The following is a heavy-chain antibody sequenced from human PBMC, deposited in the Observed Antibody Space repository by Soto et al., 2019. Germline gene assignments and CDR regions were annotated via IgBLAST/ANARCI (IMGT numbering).Heavy chain of an antibody. D-gene: IGHD3-10*01. CDR2: VTGGGHTT. J-gene: IGHJ6*02. Sequence: GGSLRLSCAASGFTFSRYAMSWVRQAPGKGLEWVSTVTGGGHTTYNADSVNGRFTISRDNSKNTLYLQMNNLRAEDTAIYYCASSSGDLDVYGMDIWGPGATVTVSS. V-gene: IGHV3-23*01. CDR1: GFTFSRYA. CDR3: ASSSGDLDVYGMDI.